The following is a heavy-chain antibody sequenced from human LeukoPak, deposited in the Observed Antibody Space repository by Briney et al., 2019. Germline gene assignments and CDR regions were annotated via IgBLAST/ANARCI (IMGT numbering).Heavy chain of an antibody. CDR1: GFTFSSYS. J-gene: IGHJ1*01. D-gene: IGHD6-6*01. Sequence: GGFLRLSCAASGFTFSSYSMNWVRQAPGKGLEWVSSISSSSRYIYYADSVKGRFTISRDNAKNSLYLQMNSLRAEDTAVYYCARDLSSSSTAYFQHWGQGTLVTVSS. V-gene: IGHV3-21*01. CDR2: ISSSSRYI. CDR3: ARDLSSSSTAYFQH.